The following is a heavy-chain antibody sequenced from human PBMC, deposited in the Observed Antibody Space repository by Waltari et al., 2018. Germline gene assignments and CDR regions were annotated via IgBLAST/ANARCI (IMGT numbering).Heavy chain of an antibody. V-gene: IGHV1-2*04. CDR2: INPNSGGT. CDR3: AREYSSSWYRITPNWYFDL. J-gene: IGHJ2*01. CDR1: GYTFTGYY. D-gene: IGHD6-13*01. Sequence: QVQLVQSGAEVKKPGASVKVSCKASGYTFTGYYLHWVRQAPGQGLEWMGRINPNSGGTNYAQKFQGWVTMTRDTAISTAYMELSRLRSDDTAVYYCAREYSSSWYRITPNWYFDLWGRGTLVTVSS.